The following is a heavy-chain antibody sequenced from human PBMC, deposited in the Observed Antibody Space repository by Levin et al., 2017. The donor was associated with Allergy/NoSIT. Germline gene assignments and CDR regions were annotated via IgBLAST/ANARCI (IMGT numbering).Heavy chain of an antibody. J-gene: IGHJ1*01. V-gene: IGHV3-23*01. D-gene: IGHD2-2*01. CDR3: AKGYCSSNSCYLEYFQH. CDR1: GFTFSNYA. Sequence: GESLKISCAASGFTFSNYAMSWVRQAPGKGLEWVSSISGSGGSTYYADSVKGRFTISRDNSKNTLYLQMNSLRAEDTAVYYCAKGYCSSNSCYLEYFQHWGQGTLVSVSS. CDR2: ISGSGGST.